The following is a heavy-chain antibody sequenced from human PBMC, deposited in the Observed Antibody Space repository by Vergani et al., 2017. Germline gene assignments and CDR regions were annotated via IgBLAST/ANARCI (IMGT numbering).Heavy chain of an antibody. CDR2: IYYSWST. V-gene: IGHV4-59*08. J-gene: IGHJ4*02. CDR3: ARQRSDSSGYFSFDY. CDR1: GGSISSYY. Sequence: QVQLQESGPGLVKPSETLSLTCTVSGGSISSYYWSWIRQPPGKGLEWIGYIYYSWSTNYNPSLKSRVTISVDTSKNQFSLKLSSVNAADTAVYYCARQRSDSSGYFSFDYWGQGTLVTVSS. D-gene: IGHD3-22*01.